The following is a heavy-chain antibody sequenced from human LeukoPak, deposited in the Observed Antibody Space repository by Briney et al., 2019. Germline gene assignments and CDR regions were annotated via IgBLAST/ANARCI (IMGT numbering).Heavy chain of an antibody. J-gene: IGHJ4*02. CDR3: ARVGARIFADY. Sequence: SETLSLTCTVSGGSISSYYWSWLRQPPGKGLEWIGYIYYSGSTYYNPSLKSRVTISVDTSKNQFSLKLSSVTAADTAVYYCARVGARIFADYWGQGTLVTVSS. CDR2: IYYSGST. CDR1: GGSISSYY. V-gene: IGHV4-59*08. D-gene: IGHD1-26*01.